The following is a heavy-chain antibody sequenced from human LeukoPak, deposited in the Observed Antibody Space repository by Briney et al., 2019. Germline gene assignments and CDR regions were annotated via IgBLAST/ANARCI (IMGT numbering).Heavy chain of an antibody. V-gene: IGHV3-74*01. D-gene: IGHD6-13*01. CDR2: INSDGSST. CDR1: GFTFSSYW. CDR3: ARDRYSSTWEPYHY. J-gene: IGHJ4*02. Sequence: PGGSLRLSCAASGFTFSSYWMHWVRQAPGKGLVWVSRINSDGSSTTYADSVKGRFTISRDNAKNTIYLQMNSLRAEDTAVYYCARDRYSSTWEPYHYWGQGTLVTVSS.